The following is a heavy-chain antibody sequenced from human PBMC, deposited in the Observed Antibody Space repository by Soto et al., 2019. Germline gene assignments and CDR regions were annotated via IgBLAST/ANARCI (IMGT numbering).Heavy chain of an antibody. Sequence: EVQLLESGGGLVQPGGSLRLSCAASGFTFSTYAMNWVRQAPGKGLEWVSGISGSGDSTYYADSLKGRFTVSRDNSKNTLYLQMNILRAEDTAVFYCAKEWCSGWSFDDWGQGTVVTVSS. CDR3: AKEWCSGWSFDD. CDR1: GFTFSTYA. J-gene: IGHJ4*02. CDR2: ISGSGDST. V-gene: IGHV3-23*01. D-gene: IGHD6-19*01.